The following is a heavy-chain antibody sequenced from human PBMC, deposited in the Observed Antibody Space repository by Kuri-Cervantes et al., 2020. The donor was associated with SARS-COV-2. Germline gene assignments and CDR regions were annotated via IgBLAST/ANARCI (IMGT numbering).Heavy chain of an antibody. V-gene: IGHV3-30*09. CDR1: GFTFSSYA. D-gene: IGHD3-16*01. CDR3: ARGWAGGAFDI. CDR2: ISYDGSNK. J-gene: IGHJ3*02. Sequence: WETLSLTCAASGFTFSSYAMHWVRQAPGKGLEWVAVISYDGSNKYYADSVKGRFAISRDNSKNTLYLQMNSLRAEDTAVYYCARGWAGGAFDIWGQGTMVTVSS.